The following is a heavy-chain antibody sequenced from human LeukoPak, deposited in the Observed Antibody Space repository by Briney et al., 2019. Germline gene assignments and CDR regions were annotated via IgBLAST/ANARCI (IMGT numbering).Heavy chain of an antibody. D-gene: IGHD3-22*01. J-gene: IGHJ4*02. V-gene: IGHV1-69*04. CDR1: GGTFSSYA. CDR3: AREYMGGYYDSSGYQFDY. Sequence: ASVKVSCKASGGTFSSYAISWVRQAPGQGLEWMGRIIPILGIANYAQKFQGRVTITADKSTSTAYMELSSLRSEDTAVYYCAREYMGGYYDSSGYQFDYWGQGTLVTVSS. CDR2: IIPILGIA.